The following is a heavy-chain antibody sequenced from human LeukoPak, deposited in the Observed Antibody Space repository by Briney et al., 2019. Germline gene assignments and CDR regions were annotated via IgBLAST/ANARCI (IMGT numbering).Heavy chain of an antibody. CDR1: GFTFDDYA. Sequence: GGSLRLSCAASGFTFDDYAMHWVRQAPGKGLEWVSLISGDGGSTYYADSVKGRFTISRDNSKNSLYLQMNSLRAEDTAFYYCARVDVVVAALDYWGQGTLVTVSS. D-gene: IGHD2-15*01. V-gene: IGHV3-43*02. CDR3: ARVDVVVAALDY. CDR2: ISGDGGST. J-gene: IGHJ4*02.